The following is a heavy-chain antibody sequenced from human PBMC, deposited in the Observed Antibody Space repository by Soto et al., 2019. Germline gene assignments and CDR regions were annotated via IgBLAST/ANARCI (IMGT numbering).Heavy chain of an antibody. CDR3: ARGGASSRWLDP. CDR1: VGSSSSYF. J-gene: IGHJ5*02. Sequence: SETLSLTCTVSVGSSSSYFWSWIRQSPGKGLEWIGYIYYNGNTNYNPSLASRVTISVDTSKNHFSLKLNSVTVADTAVYYCARGGASSRWLDPWGQGTLVTVSS. CDR2: IYYNGNT. V-gene: IGHV4-59*01. D-gene: IGHD3-10*01.